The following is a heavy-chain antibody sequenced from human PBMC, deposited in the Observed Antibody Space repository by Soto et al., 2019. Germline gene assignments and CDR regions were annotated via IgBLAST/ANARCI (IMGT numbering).Heavy chain of an antibody. CDR3: ERTLYTRSLQYYSDS. V-gene: IGHV1-18*04. J-gene: IGHJ4*01. CDR2: VNTNSGNA. Sequence: ASVKVSCKASGYTFTSYAISWVGQAPGQGLEWMGWVNTNSGNANYGQNLQGTVTMTTDTSTRTFNMELRSLRSEDTAVYYCERTLYTRSLQYYSDSWG. CDR1: GYTFTSYA. D-gene: IGHD1-1*01.